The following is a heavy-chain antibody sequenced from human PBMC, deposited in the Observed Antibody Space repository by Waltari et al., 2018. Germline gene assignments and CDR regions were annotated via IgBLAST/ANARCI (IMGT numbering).Heavy chain of an antibody. CDR2: ISGYNGNT. D-gene: IGHD3-9*01. CDR3: ARGGDFELSAYYFDF. CDR1: GYTFIYYG. Sequence: QLQLVQSGTEVQKPGASVKVSCETSGYTFIYYGISWVRQAREQGLKWMGWISGYNGNTNYAQKFQDRVTMTTDTSTATAYMELKGLRSDDTAVYYCARGGDFELSAYYFDFWGQGTLVTVSS. V-gene: IGHV1-18*01. J-gene: IGHJ4*02.